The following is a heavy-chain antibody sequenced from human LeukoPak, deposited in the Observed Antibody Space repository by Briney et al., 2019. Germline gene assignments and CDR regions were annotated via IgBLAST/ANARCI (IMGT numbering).Heavy chain of an antibody. Sequence: SLRLSCAASGFTFDDYAMHWVRQAPGKGLEWVSGISWNSGSIGYADSVKGRFTTSRDNAKNSLYLQMDSLRAEDTALYYCAKGGYSYGKYYFDYWGQGTLVTVSS. V-gene: IGHV3-9*01. CDR3: AKGGYSYGKYYFDY. J-gene: IGHJ4*02. D-gene: IGHD5-18*01. CDR2: ISWNSGSI. CDR1: GFTFDDYA.